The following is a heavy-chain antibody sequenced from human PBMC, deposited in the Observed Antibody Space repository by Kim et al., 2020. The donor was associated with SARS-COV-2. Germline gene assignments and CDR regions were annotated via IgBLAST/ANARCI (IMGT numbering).Heavy chain of an antibody. CDR2: ISSSSSYT. J-gene: IGHJ4*02. D-gene: IGHD3-22*01. CDR1: GFTFSDYY. Sequence: GGSLRLSCAASGFTFSDYYMSWIRQAPGKGLEWVSYISSSSSYTNYADSVKGRFTISRDNAKNSLYLQMNSLRAEDTAVYYCARDGYYYDSSGRTGYFDYWGQGTLVTVSS. V-gene: IGHV3-11*05. CDR3: ARDGYYYDSSGRTGYFDY.